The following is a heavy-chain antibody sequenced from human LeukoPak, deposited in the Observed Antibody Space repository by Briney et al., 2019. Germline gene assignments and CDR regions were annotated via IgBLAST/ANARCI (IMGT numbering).Heavy chain of an antibody. CDR3: ARDYDSSGYSDAFDI. J-gene: IGHJ3*02. CDR1: GFTFDDYG. D-gene: IGHD3-22*01. Sequence: GGSLRLPCAASGFTFDDYGMGWVRQAPGKGLEWVSGINWNGGSTGYADSVKGRFTISRDNAKNSLYLQMNSLRAEDTALYYCARDYDSSGYSDAFDIWGQGTMVTVSS. V-gene: IGHV3-20*04. CDR2: INWNGGST.